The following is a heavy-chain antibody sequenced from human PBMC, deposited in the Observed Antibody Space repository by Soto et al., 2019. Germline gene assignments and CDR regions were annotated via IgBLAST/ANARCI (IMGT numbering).Heavy chain of an antibody. CDR3: ARESRITGTLSGSLFAYVFDS. CDR1: GGSVNSGTDY. J-gene: IGHJ4*02. D-gene: IGHD1-7*01. Sequence: SETLSLTCTVSGGSVNSGTDYWSWIRQSPGKGLEWIGYIYYSGNTHYNPSLKSRVTVSLDTSKNQFSLKLSSVTAADTAVYYCARESRITGTLSGSLFAYVFDSWGQGTLVTVSS. CDR2: IYYSGNT. V-gene: IGHV4-61*01.